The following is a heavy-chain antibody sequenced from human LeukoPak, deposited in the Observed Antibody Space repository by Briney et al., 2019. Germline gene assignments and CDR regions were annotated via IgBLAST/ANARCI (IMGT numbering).Heavy chain of an antibody. V-gene: IGHV3-23*01. CDR2: ISGSGDGT. CDR3: AKDSRIAVAGTPVSWGMDV. D-gene: IGHD6-19*01. J-gene: IGHJ6*02. Sequence: GGSLRLSCAASGFTFSNYAMSWVRQAPGKGLEWVSAISGSGDGTYYADSVKGRFTISRDNSKNTLYLQINSLRAEDTAVYYCAKDSRIAVAGTPVSWGMDVWGQGTTVTVSS. CDR1: GFTFSNYA.